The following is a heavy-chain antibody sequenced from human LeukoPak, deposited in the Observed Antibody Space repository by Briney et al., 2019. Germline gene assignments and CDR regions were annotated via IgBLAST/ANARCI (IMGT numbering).Heavy chain of an antibody. J-gene: IGHJ4*02. Sequence: VASVKVSCKASGYTFTSYAMHWVRQAPGQRLEWMGWINAGNGNTKYSQKFQGRVTITRDTSASTAYMELSSLRSEDTAVYYCARDYYYGSGSWDKAKNWGQGTLVTVSS. D-gene: IGHD3-10*01. V-gene: IGHV1-3*01. CDR3: ARDYYYGSGSWDKAKN. CDR1: GYTFTSYA. CDR2: INAGNGNT.